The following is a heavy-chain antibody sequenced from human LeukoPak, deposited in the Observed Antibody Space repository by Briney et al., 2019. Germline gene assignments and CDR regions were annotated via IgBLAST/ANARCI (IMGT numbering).Heavy chain of an antibody. Sequence: GGSLRLSCAASGFTFSSYWMSWVRQAPGKGLEWVSSISRSGSTKYYADSVKGRFTISRDNAKNSLFLQMNSLRAEDTAVYHCARVLRYCSGGNCYSGGLGYMDVWGKGTTVTISS. CDR1: GFTFSSYW. V-gene: IGHV3-48*04. J-gene: IGHJ6*03. CDR3: ARVLRYCSGGNCYSGGLGYMDV. D-gene: IGHD2-15*01. CDR2: ISRSGSTK.